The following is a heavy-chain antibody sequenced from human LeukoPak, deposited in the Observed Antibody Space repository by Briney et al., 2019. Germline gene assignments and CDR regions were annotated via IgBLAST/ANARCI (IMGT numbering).Heavy chain of an antibody. CDR2: IYSGGST. CDR1: GFTVSSNY. D-gene: IGHD3-9*01. Sequence: GGSLRLSCAASGFTVSSNYMSWVCQAPGKGLEWVSLIYSGGSTYYADSVKGRFTISRDNPKNTLYLQMNSLRAEDTAVYYCARVTGAYYFDYWGQGTLVTVSS. J-gene: IGHJ4*02. V-gene: IGHV3-53*01. CDR3: ARVTGAYYFDY.